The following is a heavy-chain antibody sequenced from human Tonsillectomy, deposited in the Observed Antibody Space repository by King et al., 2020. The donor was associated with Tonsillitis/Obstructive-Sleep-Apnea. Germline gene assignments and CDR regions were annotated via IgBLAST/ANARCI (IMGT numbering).Heavy chain of an antibody. Sequence: QLQESGPGLVKPSETLSLTCTVSGGSISSYYWSWIRQPPGKGLEWIGYIYYSGSTNYKPSLKSRVTISVDTSKNQFSLKLSSVTAADTAVYYCARYVWGSYRRSNWFDPWGQGTLVTVSS. CDR3: ARYVWGSYRRSNWFDP. D-gene: IGHD3-16*02. V-gene: IGHV4-59*08. J-gene: IGHJ5*02. CDR2: IYYSGST. CDR1: GGSISSYY.